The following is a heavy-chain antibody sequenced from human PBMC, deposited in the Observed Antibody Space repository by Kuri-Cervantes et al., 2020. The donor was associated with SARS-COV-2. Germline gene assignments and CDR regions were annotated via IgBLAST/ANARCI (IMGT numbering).Heavy chain of an antibody. J-gene: IGHJ3*02. CDR2: IIPIFGTA. D-gene: IGHD2-2*01. CDR3: AGLGKRQGNIVVVPAARVYDAFDI. CDR1: GGTFSSYA. Sequence: SVKVSCKASGGTFSSYAISWVRQAPGQGLEWMGGIIPIFGTANYAQKFQGRVTITADESTSTAYMELSSLRSEDTAVYYCAGLGKRQGNIVVVPAARVYDAFDIWGQGTMVTVSS. V-gene: IGHV1-69*13.